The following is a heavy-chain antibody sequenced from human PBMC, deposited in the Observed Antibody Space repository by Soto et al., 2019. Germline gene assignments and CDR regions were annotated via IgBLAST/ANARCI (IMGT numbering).Heavy chain of an antibody. D-gene: IGHD1-26*01. V-gene: IGHV4-39*01. CDR1: GGSISSSSYY. Sequence: PSETLSLTCTVSGGSISSSSYYWGWIRQPPGKGLEWIGSIYYSGSTYYNPSLKSRVTISVDTSKNQFSLKLSSVTAADTAVYYCARLVGASSPYYYYDGMDVWGQGTTVTVSS. J-gene: IGHJ6*02. CDR3: ARLVGASSPYYYYDGMDV. CDR2: IYYSGST.